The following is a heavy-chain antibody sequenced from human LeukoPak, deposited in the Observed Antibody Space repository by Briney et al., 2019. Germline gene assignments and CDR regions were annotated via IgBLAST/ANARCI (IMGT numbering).Heavy chain of an antibody. CDR2: INPNSGGT. Sequence: ASVKVSCKASGYTFTGYHLHWVRQAPGQGLEWMGRINPNSGGTNDAQKFQGRVTMSRDTSTSTAYMELSRLRSDDTAVYYCARGVRGDYWFDPWGQGTLVTVSS. D-gene: IGHD3-10*01. CDR3: ARGVRGDYWFDP. CDR1: GYTFTGYH. J-gene: IGHJ5*02. V-gene: IGHV1-2*06.